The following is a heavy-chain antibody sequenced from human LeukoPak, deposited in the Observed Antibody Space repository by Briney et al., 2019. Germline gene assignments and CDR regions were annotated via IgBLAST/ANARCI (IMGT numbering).Heavy chain of an antibody. Sequence: GGSLRLSCAASGFTFSSYSMNWVRQAPGKGLEWVSSISSSSSYIYYADSVKGRFTISRDNAKNSLYLQMNSLRAEDTAVYYCARGSLLAAAGSSFDYWGQGTLVTASS. CDR1: GFTFSSYS. J-gene: IGHJ4*02. CDR2: ISSSSSYI. V-gene: IGHV3-21*01. CDR3: ARGSLLAAAGSSFDY. D-gene: IGHD6-13*01.